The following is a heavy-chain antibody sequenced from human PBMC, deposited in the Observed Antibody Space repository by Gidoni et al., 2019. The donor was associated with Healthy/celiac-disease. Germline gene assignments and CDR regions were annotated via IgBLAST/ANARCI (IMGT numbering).Heavy chain of an antibody. Sequence: EVQLVESGGGLVKPGGSLRLSCAASGFTFSSYSMTWVRQAPGKGLEWVSSISSSSSYIYYADSVKGRFTISRDNAKNSLYLQMNSLRAEDTAVYYCARDTAMSYYYYGMDVWGQGTTVTVSS. CDR3: ARDTAMSYYYYGMDV. J-gene: IGHJ6*02. CDR2: ISSSSSYI. D-gene: IGHD5-18*01. V-gene: IGHV3-21*01. CDR1: GFTFSSYS.